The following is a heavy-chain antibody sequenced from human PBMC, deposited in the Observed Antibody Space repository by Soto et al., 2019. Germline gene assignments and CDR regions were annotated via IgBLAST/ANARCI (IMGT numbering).Heavy chain of an antibody. CDR3: VSDRGYGHASVPYS. Sequence: QAHLVESGGGVVQPGRSLRLSCAASGFTFTSYGMHWFRQAPGTRLEWVAVISYDGGLQHYADSVKGRFTISRDKSKNMVLLQMTSLRAEDTAVYYCVSDRGYGHASVPYSWGQGTLVSVSS. CDR2: ISYDGGLQ. J-gene: IGHJ4*02. D-gene: IGHD5-18*01. V-gene: IGHV3-30*03. CDR1: GFTFTSYG.